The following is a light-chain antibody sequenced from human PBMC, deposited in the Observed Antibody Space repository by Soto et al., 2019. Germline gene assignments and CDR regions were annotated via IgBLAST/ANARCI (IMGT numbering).Light chain of an antibody. J-gene: IGKJ2*01. CDR2: DAS. CDR1: QSVSTY. Sequence: EIVVTQSPATLSLSPGERATLSCRASQSVSTYLAWYQQKPGQTPRLVIYDASNRASGIPARFSGSGFGTDFTLTISSPEPEDFAVYYCQQRGNWFTFGQGTRLEIK. V-gene: IGKV3-11*01. CDR3: QQRGNWFT.